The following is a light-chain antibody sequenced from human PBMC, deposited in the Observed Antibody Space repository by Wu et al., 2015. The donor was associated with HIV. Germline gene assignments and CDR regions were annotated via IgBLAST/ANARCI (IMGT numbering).Light chain of an antibody. V-gene: IGKV3-20*01. CDR1: QSVSNN. J-gene: IGKJ1*01. Sequence: EIVMTQSPATLSVSPGERATLSCRARQSVSNNLAWYQQKPGQAPRLLIYGTYSRATGIPDRFTGSGSGTDFTLTISRLEPEDFAVYYCQQYGNLSWTFGQGTKVEIK. CDR3: QQYGNLSWT. CDR2: GTY.